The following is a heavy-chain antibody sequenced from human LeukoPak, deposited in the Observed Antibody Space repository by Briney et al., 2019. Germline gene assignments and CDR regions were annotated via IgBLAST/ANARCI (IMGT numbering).Heavy chain of an antibody. Sequence: SETLSLTCTVSGGSISSYYWSWIRQPPGTGLEWIGYIYYSGSTNYNPSLKSRVTISVDTSKNQFSLKLSSVTAADTAVYYCARAFWSGYFFDFWGQGTLVTVPS. J-gene: IGHJ4*02. CDR3: ARAFWSGYFFDF. CDR1: GGSISSYY. V-gene: IGHV4-59*01. D-gene: IGHD3-3*01. CDR2: IYYSGST.